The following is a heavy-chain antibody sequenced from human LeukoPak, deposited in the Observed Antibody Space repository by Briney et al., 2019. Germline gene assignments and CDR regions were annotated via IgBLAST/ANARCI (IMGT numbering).Heavy chain of an antibody. CDR3: ARRSGYDFPYYYYGMDV. Sequence: ASVKVSCKASGYTFTGYYMHWVRQAPGQGLEWMGIINPSGGSTSYAQKFQGRVTMTRDTSTSTVYMELSSLRSEDTAVYYCARRSGYDFPYYYYGMDVWGQGTTVTVSS. CDR1: GYTFTGYY. CDR2: INPSGGST. V-gene: IGHV1-46*01. J-gene: IGHJ6*02. D-gene: IGHD5-12*01.